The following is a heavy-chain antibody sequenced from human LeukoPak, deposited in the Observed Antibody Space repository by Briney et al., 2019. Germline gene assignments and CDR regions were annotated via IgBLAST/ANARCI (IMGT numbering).Heavy chain of an antibody. CDR3: ARGDSDYDFWSGYYSDNWFDP. J-gene: IGHJ5*02. CDR1: GGSISSSSYY. Sequence: TSETLSLTCTVSGGSISSSSYYWGWIRQPPGKGLEWIGEINHSGSTNYNPSLKSRVTISVDTSKNQFSLKLSSVTAADTAVYYCARGDSDYDFWSGYYSDNWFDPWGQGTLVTVSS. D-gene: IGHD3-3*01. V-gene: IGHV4-39*07. CDR2: INHSGST.